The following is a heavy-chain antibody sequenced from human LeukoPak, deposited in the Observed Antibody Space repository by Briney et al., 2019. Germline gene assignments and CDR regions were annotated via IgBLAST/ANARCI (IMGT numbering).Heavy chain of an antibody. CDR1: GFTFSSYA. CDR2: ISGSGGST. D-gene: IGHD4-17*01. CDR3: AKALPLGDYVDYFDY. V-gene: IGHV3-23*01. Sequence: PGGSLRLSCAASGFTFSSYAMSRVRQAPGKGLEWVSAISGSGGSTYYADSVKGRFTISRDNSKNTLYLQMNSLRAEDTAVYYCAKALPLGDYVDYFDYWGQGTLVTVSS. J-gene: IGHJ4*02.